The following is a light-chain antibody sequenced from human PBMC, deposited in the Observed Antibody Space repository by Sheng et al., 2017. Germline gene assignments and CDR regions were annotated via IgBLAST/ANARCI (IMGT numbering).Light chain of an antibody. CDR2: AAS. CDR3: QQFGSSRT. J-gene: IGKJ2*01. CDR1: QSVSSK. Sequence: EIVMTQSPATLSVSPGERATLSCRASQSVSSKLAWYQQKPGQAPRLLIYAASTRATGIPDRFTGDGSETHFSLTINRLEPEDFAVYYCQQFGSSRTFGQGTKVEIK. V-gene: IGKV3D-15*01.